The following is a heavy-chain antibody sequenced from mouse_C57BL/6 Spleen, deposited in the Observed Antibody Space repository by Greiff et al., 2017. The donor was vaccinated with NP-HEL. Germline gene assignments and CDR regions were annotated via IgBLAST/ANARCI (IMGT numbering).Heavy chain of an antibody. CDR1: GYAFSSYW. CDR2: IYPGDGDT. D-gene: IGHD1-1*01. Sequence: QVQLKQSGAELVKPGASVKISCKASGYAFSSYWMNWVKQRPGKGLEWIGQIYPGDGDTNYNGKFKGKATLTADKSSSTAYMQLSSLTSEDSAVYFCARSYYYGSSHPYFDYWGQGTTLTVSS. J-gene: IGHJ2*01. CDR3: ARSYYYGSSHPYFDY. V-gene: IGHV1-80*01.